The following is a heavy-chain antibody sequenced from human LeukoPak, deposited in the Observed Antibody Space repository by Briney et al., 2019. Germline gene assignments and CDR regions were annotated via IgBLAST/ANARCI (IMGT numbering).Heavy chain of an antibody. CDR1: GFTFSSYA. D-gene: IGHD4-17*01. V-gene: IGHV3-23*01. J-gene: IGHJ4*02. Sequence: PGGSLRLSCAPSGFTFSSYAMSWVRQAPGKGLEWVSAMSGSGGSTYYADSVKGRFTISRDNSKNTAYLQMNSLKTEDTAVYYCTSPYGDSGGDWGQGTLVTVSS. CDR3: TSPYGDSGGD. CDR2: MSGSGGST.